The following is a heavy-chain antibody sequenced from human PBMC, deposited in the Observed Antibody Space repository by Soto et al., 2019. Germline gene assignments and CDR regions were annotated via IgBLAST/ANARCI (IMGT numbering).Heavy chain of an antibody. Sequence: SETLSLTCAVSGDSISSGYHWAWIRQPPGKGLEWIASIYHSGTTYYNPSLKSRVTISVDTSKNQFSLRLTSVTAADSAMYYCARAGRAAAGSAWGQGTLVTVSS. CDR2: IYHSGTT. J-gene: IGHJ5*02. V-gene: IGHV4-38-2*01. D-gene: IGHD6-13*01. CDR3: ARAGRAAAGSA. CDR1: GDSISSGYH.